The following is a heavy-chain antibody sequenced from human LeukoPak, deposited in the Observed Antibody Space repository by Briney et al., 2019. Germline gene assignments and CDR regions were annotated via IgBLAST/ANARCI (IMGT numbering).Heavy chain of an antibody. CDR1: GYTFSTYD. D-gene: IGHD3-10*01. CDR2: MNPNSGNT. CDR3: ARGPSRDYGSGSSWFDP. Sequence: ASVKVSCKASGYTFSTYDINWVRQVTGQGLEWMGWMNPNSGNTGYAQKVQGRVTMTRNTSINTAYMELSSLRSEDTAVYYCARGPSRDYGSGSSWFDPWGQGTLVTVSS. J-gene: IGHJ5*02. V-gene: IGHV1-8*01.